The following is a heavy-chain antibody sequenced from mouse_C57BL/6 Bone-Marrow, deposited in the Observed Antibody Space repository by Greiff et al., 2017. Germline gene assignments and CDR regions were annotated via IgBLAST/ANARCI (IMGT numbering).Heavy chain of an antibody. V-gene: IGHV5-6*01. CDR3: ARPNWGGAMDY. CDR1: GFTFSSYG. D-gene: IGHD4-1*01. Sequence: EVQGVESGGDLVKPGGSLKLSCAASGFTFSSYGMSWVRQTPDKRLEWVATISSGGSYTYYPDSVKGRFTISRDNAKHTLYLQMSSLKSEDTAMYYCARPNWGGAMDYWGQGTSVTVSS. J-gene: IGHJ4*01. CDR2: ISSGGSYT.